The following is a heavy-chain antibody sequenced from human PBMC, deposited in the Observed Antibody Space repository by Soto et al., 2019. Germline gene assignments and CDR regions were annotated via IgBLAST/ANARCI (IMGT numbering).Heavy chain of an antibody. Sequence: GGSLRLSCATSGFPFYVYGMTWVRQAPGKGLEWVSSITSNGNFLYYADAVRGRFSISRDNPKTSVSLEMNNLRAEDTAVYYCTRSDYGDAPGYWGQGTLVTSPQ. V-gene: IGHV3-21*01. CDR2: ITSNGNFL. CDR3: TRSDYGDAPGY. J-gene: IGHJ4*02. D-gene: IGHD4-17*01. CDR1: GFPFYVYG.